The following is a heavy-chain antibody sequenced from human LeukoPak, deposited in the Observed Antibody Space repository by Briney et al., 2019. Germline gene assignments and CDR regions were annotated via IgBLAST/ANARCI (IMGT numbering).Heavy chain of an antibody. D-gene: IGHD1-20*01. CDR3: ARDRGHNFPIDY. CDR2: IYYSGST. J-gene: IGHJ4*02. Sequence: SETLSLTCTVSGGSISSSSYYWGWIRQPPGKGLEWIGSIYYSGSTYYNPSLKSRVTISVDTSKNQFSLKLSSVTAADTAVYYCARDRGHNFPIDYWGQGTLVTVSS. CDR1: GGSISSSSYY. V-gene: IGHV4-39*07.